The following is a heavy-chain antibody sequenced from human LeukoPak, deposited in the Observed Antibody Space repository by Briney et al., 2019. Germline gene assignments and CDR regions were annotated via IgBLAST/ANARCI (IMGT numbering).Heavy chain of an antibody. CDR2: IYYSGST. CDR1: GGSISSYY. V-gene: IGHV4-59*08. D-gene: IGHD3-10*01. J-gene: IGHJ4*02. CDR3: ARVSRYYGSGNDY. Sequence: SETLSLTCTVSGGSISSYYWSWIRQPPGKGLEWIGYIYYSGSTNYNPSLKSRVTISVDTSKNQFSLKLSSVTAADTAVYYCARVSRYYGSGNDYWGQGTLVTVSS.